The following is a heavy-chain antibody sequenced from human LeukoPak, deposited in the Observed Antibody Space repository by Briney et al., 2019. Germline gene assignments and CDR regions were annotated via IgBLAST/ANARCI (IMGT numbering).Heavy chain of an antibody. CDR3: ETWGIAVAGTFDY. CDR2: IYYSGST. CDR1: GGSISSSY. J-gene: IGHJ4*02. D-gene: IGHD6-19*01. Sequence: SETLSLTCTVSGGSISSSYWSWIRQPPGKGLEWIGYIYYSGSTNNNPSFKSRVAISVDTSKDQFSLKLSSVTAADTAVYYCETWGIAVAGTFDYWGQGTLVTVST. V-gene: IGHV4-59*08.